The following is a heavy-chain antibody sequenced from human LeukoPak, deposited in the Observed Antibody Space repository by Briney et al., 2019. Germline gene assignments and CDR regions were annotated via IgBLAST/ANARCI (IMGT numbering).Heavy chain of an antibody. CDR2: IYHSGTT. D-gene: IGHD6-19*01. CDR1: CVSLSRGGYA. Sequence: TLSLTRAVSCVSLSRGGYAWDWIRQPPGKGLEWIAFIYHSGTTHYNPSLKSRATISVDTSKNLFSLKLSSVTAADTAVYYCVRGRYSSGWYRDKNWFDPWGQGTPVTVSS. J-gene: IGHJ5*02. CDR3: VRGRYSSGWYRDKNWFDP. V-gene: IGHV4-30-4*07.